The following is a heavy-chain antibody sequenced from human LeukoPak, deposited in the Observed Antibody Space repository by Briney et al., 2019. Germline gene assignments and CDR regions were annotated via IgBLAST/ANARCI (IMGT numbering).Heavy chain of an antibody. J-gene: IGHJ4*02. V-gene: IGHV1-2*06. CDR3: ARDYCGGDRFPDY. Sequence: ASVKVSCKASGYTFTGYYVHWVRQAPGQGLEWMGRINPNSGDTNYAQKFQGRVTMTRDTSISTAYMELSRLRSDDTAVYYCARDYCGGDRFPDYWGQGTLVTVSS. D-gene: IGHD2-21*02. CDR2: INPNSGDT. CDR1: GYTFTGYY.